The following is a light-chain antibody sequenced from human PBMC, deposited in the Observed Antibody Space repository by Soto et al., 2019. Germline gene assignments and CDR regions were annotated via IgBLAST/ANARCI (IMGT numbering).Light chain of an antibody. CDR2: DAS. V-gene: IGKV1-33*01. CDR1: QDIGNY. Sequence: DIPMTQSPSSLSASVGDRITITCQASQDIGNYVNWYQQKPGKAPKLMIYDASALESGVPSRFSGSGSGTDFNFTISSLQPEDFATYSCLQYYNVPITFGQGTRLDIK. CDR3: LQYYNVPIT. J-gene: IGKJ5*01.